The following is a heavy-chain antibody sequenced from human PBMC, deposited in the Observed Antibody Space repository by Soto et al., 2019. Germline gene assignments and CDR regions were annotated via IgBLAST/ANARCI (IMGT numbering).Heavy chain of an antibody. Sequence: GASVKVSCKASGYTFTSYYMHWVRQAPGQGLEWMGIINPSGGSTSYAQKLQGRVTMTTDTSASTAYMELSSLRSEDTAVYYCARSIVVVTALDYWGQGTLVTVSS. D-gene: IGHD2-21*02. J-gene: IGHJ4*02. V-gene: IGHV1-46*01. CDR3: ARSIVVVTALDY. CDR1: GYTFTSYY. CDR2: INPSGGST.